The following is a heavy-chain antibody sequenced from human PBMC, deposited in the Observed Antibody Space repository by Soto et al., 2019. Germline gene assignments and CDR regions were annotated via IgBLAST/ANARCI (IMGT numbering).Heavy chain of an antibody. CDR1: RYSINNNNW. Sequence: SETLSLTCDVSRYSINNNNWWSWVRQPPGGGLEWIGALHHGGSTNYNPSLESRATFSVDISKNQFFLKLSSVTAADTAVYYCTKNSAYALDDWGQGTLVTVSS. D-gene: IGHD5-12*01. CDR2: LHHGGST. CDR3: TKNSAYALDD. J-gene: IGHJ4*02. V-gene: IGHV4-4*02.